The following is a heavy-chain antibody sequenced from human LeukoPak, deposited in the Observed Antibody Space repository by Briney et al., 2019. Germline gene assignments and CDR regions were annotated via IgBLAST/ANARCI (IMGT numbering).Heavy chain of an antibody. V-gene: IGHV4-59*12. J-gene: IGHJ4*02. CDR1: GGSISSYY. Sequence: PSETLSLTCTVSGGSISSYYWSWIRQPPGKGLEWIGYIYYSGSTNYNPSLKSRVTISVDTSKDQFSLKLSSVTAADTAVYYCATIPVYNSGSYHFDYWGQGIPVAVSS. CDR3: ATIPVYNSGSYHFDY. CDR2: IYYSGST. D-gene: IGHD3-10*01.